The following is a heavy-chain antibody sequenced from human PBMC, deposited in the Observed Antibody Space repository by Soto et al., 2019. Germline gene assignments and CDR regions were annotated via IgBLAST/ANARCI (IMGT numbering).Heavy chain of an antibody. CDR1: GYTFTDYY. V-gene: IGHV1-2*02. D-gene: IGHD5-12*01. J-gene: IGHJ5*02. Sequence: QVQLVQSGAEVKKPGASVTVSCKASGYTFTDYYLHWGRQAPGQGLEWMGWMNPNNGVTHYAQKFHGRVTMTRDTYISTAYMELSRLTSDDTAVYYCATGKNSGSGDWFDPWGQGTLVTVSS. CDR3: ATGKNSGSGDWFDP. CDR2: MNPNNGVT.